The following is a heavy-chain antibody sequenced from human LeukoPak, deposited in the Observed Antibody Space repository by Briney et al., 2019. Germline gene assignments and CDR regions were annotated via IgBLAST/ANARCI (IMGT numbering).Heavy chain of an antibody. Sequence: PSETLSLTCAVYGGSFSGYYWSWIRQPPGKGLEWIGEINHSGSTNYNPSLKSRVTISVDTSKNQFSLKLSSVTAADTAVYYCARYSGSGTFPLGSDYWGQGTLVTVSS. D-gene: IGHD3-10*01. CDR1: GGSFSGYY. J-gene: IGHJ4*02. CDR2: INHSGST. CDR3: ARYSGSGTFPLGSDY. V-gene: IGHV4-34*01.